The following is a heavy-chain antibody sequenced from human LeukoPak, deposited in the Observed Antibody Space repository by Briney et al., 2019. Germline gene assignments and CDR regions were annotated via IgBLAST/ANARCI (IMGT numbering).Heavy chain of an antibody. J-gene: IGHJ3*02. V-gene: IGHV3-30*03. D-gene: IGHD1-26*01. CDR3: ARGWELNDAFDI. CDR2: ISYDGSNK. Sequence: GGSLRLSCAASGFTFSSYGMHWVRQAPGKGLEWVAVISYDGSNKYYADSVKGRFTISRDNSKNTLYLQMNSLRAEDTAVYYCARGWELNDAFDIWGQGTMVTVSS. CDR1: GFTFSSYG.